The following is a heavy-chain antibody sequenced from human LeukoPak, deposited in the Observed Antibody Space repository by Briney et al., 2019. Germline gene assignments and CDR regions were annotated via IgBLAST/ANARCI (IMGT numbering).Heavy chain of an antibody. CDR1: GGSFSCYY. CDR2: INHSGST. V-gene: IGHV4-34*01. Sequence: SETLSLTCAVYGGSFSCYYWSWIRQPPGKGLEWIGEINHSGSTNYNPSLKSRVTISVDTSKNQFSLKLSSVTAADTAVYYCARGGGRYCSSTSCYPRYYYYYYMDVWGKGTTVTVSS. CDR3: ARGGGRYCSSTSCYPRYYYYYYMDV. D-gene: IGHD2-2*01. J-gene: IGHJ6*03.